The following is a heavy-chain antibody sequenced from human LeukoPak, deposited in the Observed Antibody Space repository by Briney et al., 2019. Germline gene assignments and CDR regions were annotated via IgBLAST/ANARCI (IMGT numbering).Heavy chain of an antibody. CDR3: ARECSYGDYAADAFDI. V-gene: IGHV1-69*05. Sequence: ASVEVSCKASGGTFSSYAISWVRQAPGQGLEWMGGIIPIFDTANYAQKFQGRVTITTDESTSTAYMELSSLRSEDTAVYYCARECSYGDYAADAFDIWGQGTMVTVSS. CDR1: GGTFSSYA. J-gene: IGHJ3*02. CDR2: IIPIFDTA. D-gene: IGHD4-17*01.